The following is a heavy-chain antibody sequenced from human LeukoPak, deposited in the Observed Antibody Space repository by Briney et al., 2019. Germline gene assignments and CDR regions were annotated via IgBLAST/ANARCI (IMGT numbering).Heavy chain of an antibody. CDR3: ARDLSWTAMDY. CDR2: IKQDGSEK. CDR1: GFTLSSYL. D-gene: IGHD5-18*01. V-gene: IGHV3-7*01. J-gene: IGHJ4*02. Sequence: PGGSLRLSCAASGFTLSSYLMAWVRQAPGKGLEWVANIKQDGSEKYYVESVKGRLTISRDNAKNSLYLQMNRLRAEDTAVYYCARDLSWTAMDYWGQGTLVTVSS.